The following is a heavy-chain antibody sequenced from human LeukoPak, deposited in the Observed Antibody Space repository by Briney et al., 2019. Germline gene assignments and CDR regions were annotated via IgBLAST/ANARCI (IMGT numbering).Heavy chain of an antibody. CDR3: ARHPPLWVRGSSWQWDY. D-gene: IGHD6-13*01. Sequence: SETLSLTCAVYGGSFSGYYWSWIRQPPGKGLEWIGEINHSGSTNYNPSLKSRVTISVDTSKNQFSLKLSSVTAADTAVYYCARHPPLWVRGSSWQWDYWGQGTLVTVSS. V-gene: IGHV4-34*01. CDR1: GGSFSGYY. J-gene: IGHJ4*02. CDR2: INHSGST.